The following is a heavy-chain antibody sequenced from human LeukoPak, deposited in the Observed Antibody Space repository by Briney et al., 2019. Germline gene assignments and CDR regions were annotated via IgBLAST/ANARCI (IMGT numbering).Heavy chain of an antibody. D-gene: IGHD1-26*01. V-gene: IGHV3-30*01. CDR2: ISYDGSNK. CDR3: AREYSGSYPFDY. J-gene: IGHJ4*02. Sequence: GGSLRLSCAASGFTFSSYAMHWVRQAPGKGLEWVAVISYDGSNKYYADSVKGRFTISRDNPKNTLYLQMNSLRAEDTAVYYCAREYSGSYPFDYWGQGTLVTVSS. CDR1: GFTFSSYA.